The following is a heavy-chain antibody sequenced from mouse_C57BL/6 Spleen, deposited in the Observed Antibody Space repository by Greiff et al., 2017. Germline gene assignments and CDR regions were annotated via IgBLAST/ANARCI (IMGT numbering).Heavy chain of an antibody. Sequence: VQLQQSGPELVKPGASVKISCKASGYTFTDYYMNWVKQSHGKSLEWIGDINPNNGGTSYNQKFKGKATLTVDKSSSTAYMELRSLTSEDSAVYYCARDDGSSFYAMDYWGQGTSVTVSS. J-gene: IGHJ4*01. D-gene: IGHD1-1*01. CDR3: ARDDGSSFYAMDY. CDR2: INPNNGGT. V-gene: IGHV1-26*01. CDR1: GYTFTDYY.